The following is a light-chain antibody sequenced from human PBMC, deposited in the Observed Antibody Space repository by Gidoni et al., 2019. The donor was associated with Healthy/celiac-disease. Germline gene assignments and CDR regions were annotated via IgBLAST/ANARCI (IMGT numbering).Light chain of an antibody. J-gene: IGKJ4*01. CDR3: QQYNNWPPLP. CDR2: GAF. V-gene: IGKV3-15*01. Sequence: EIVMTQSPATLSVSPGERATLSCRASQSVSSNLAWYQQKPGQAPRLLIYGAFTRATGIPARFSGSGSGTEFTLTISSLQSEDFAVYYCQQYNNWPPLPFGGGTKVEIK. CDR1: QSVSSN.